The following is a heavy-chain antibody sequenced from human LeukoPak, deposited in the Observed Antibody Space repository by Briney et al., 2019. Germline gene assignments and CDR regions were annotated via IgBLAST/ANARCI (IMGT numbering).Heavy chain of an antibody. D-gene: IGHD2-2*01. CDR3: AKDPIALEGYCSSTSCPAANWFDP. CDR2: ISGSGGGT. Sequence: HPGGSLRLSCAASGFTFSSYAMSWVRQAPGKGLEWVSGISGSGGGTYYADSVKGRFTISRDNSKNTLYLQMNSLRAEDTAVYYCAKDPIALEGYCSSTSCPAANWFDPWGQGTLVTVSS. V-gene: IGHV3-23*01. CDR1: GFTFSSYA. J-gene: IGHJ5*02.